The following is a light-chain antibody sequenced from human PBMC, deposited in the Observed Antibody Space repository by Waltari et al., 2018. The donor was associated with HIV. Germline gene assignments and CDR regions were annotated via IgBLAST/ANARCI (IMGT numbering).Light chain of an antibody. CDR1: SSNIGSNY. CDR2: RNN. V-gene: IGLV1-47*01. Sequence: QSVLTQPPSASGTPGQRVTISCSGSSSNIGSNYVYWYQHLPRTAPKLLLYRNNQRPSGVPDLFAGSKSGTSASLAISGLRSEDEADYYCAAWGNSLSLLFGGGTKLTVL. J-gene: IGLJ2*01. CDR3: AAWGNSLSLL.